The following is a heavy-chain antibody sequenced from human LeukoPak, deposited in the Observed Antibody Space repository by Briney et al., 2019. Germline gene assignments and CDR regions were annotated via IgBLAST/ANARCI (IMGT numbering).Heavy chain of an antibody. CDR3: AREETKAYTD. D-gene: IGHD3-16*01. V-gene: IGHV3-23*01. CDR2: ISHDGYRT. J-gene: IGHJ4*02. CDR1: GFTFSSYA. Sequence: GGSLRLSCAASGFTFSSYAMSWVRQAPGKGLECVSSISHDGYRTYYADSVKGRFTISRDDSKNTLSLQMNSLRAEDTATYYCAREETKAYTDWGQGTLVTVSS.